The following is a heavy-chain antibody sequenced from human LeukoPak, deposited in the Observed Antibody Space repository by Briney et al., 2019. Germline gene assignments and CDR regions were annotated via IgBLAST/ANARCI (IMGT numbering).Heavy chain of an antibody. Sequence: PSETLSLTCAVYGGSFSGYYWSWIRQPPGKGLEWIGEINHSGSTNYNPSLKSRVTISVDTSKNQFSLKLSSVTAADTAVYYCARDLTPLLRFLEWGSVGDAFDIWGQGTMVTVSP. D-gene: IGHD3-3*01. CDR2: INHSGST. CDR3: ARDLTPLLRFLEWGSVGDAFDI. V-gene: IGHV4-34*01. J-gene: IGHJ3*02. CDR1: GGSFSGYY.